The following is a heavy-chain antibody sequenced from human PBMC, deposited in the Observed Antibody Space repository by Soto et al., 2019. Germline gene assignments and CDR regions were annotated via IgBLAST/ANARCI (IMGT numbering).Heavy chain of an antibody. J-gene: IGHJ6*02. Sequence: GGSLRLSCAASGFTFSSYAMHWVRQAPGKGLEWVAVISYDGSNKYYADSVKGRFTISRDNSKNTLYLQMNSLRAEDTAVYYCARDHLQWELPNYYYYYGMDVWGQGTTVTVSS. CDR1: GFTFSSYA. CDR3: ARDHLQWELPNYYYYYGMDV. V-gene: IGHV3-30-3*01. D-gene: IGHD1-26*01. CDR2: ISYDGSNK.